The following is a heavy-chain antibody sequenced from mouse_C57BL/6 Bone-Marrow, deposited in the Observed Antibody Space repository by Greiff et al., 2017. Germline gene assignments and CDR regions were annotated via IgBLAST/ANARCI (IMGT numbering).Heavy chain of an antibody. CDR2: ISDGGSYT. V-gene: IGHV5-4*01. D-gene: IGHD1-1*01. CDR1: GFTFSSYA. J-gene: IGHJ4*01. CDR3: AREGLLRAMDY. Sequence: EVQRVESGGGLVKPGGFLKLSCAASGFTFSSYAMSWVRQTPEKRLEWVATISDGGSYTYYPDNVKGRFTISRDNAKNNLYLQMSHLKSEDTAMYYCAREGLLRAMDYWGQGTSVTVSS.